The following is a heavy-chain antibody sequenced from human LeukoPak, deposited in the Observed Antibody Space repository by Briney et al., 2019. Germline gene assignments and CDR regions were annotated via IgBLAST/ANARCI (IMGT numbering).Heavy chain of an antibody. Sequence: SETLSLTCTVSGGSISSYYWSWIRQPAGKGLEWIGRIYTSGSTNYNPSLKSRVTISVDTSKNQFSLKLSSVTAADTAVYYCAREFPYYDFWSGQPKGFDPWGQGTLVTVSS. J-gene: IGHJ5*02. CDR1: GGSISSYY. CDR2: IYTSGST. V-gene: IGHV4-4*07. CDR3: AREFPYYDFWSGQPKGFDP. D-gene: IGHD3-3*01.